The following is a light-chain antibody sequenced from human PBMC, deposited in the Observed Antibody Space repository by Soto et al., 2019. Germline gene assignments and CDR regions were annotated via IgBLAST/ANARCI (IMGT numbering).Light chain of an antibody. CDR1: SSNIGAGYD. J-gene: IGLJ2*01. CDR3: QSYDSSCREV. Sequence: QSVLTQPPSVSGAPGQRVTISCTGSSSNIGAGYDVHWYQQLPGTAPKLLIYGNSNRPSGVPDRFSGSKSGTSASLAITGLQAEDEADYYCQSYDSSCREVFGGGTKLTVL. CDR2: GNS. V-gene: IGLV1-40*01.